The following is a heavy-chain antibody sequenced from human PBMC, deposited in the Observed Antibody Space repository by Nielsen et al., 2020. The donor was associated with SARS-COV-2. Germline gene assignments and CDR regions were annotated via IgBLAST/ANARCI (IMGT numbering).Heavy chain of an antibody. CDR1: GGSFSGYY. D-gene: IGHD6-6*01. Sequence: SETLSLTCAVYGGSFSGYYWSWIRQPPGKGLEWIGEINHSGSTNYNPSLKSRVTISVDTSKNQFSLKLSSVTAAGTAVYYCARGRPFRTCIAARPRGFDYWGQGTLVTVSS. CDR2: INHSGST. J-gene: IGHJ4*02. V-gene: IGHV4-34*01. CDR3: ARGRPFRTCIAARPRGFDY.